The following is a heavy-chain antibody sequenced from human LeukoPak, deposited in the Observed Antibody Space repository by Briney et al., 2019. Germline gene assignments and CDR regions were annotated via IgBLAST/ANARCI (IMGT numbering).Heavy chain of an antibody. Sequence: ASVKVSCKASGYTFTXYXXHWVRQAPGQRLEWMXWXXXXXXXTXXXXXFXXXXXXXRXXSASTAYMELSSLRSEDTAVYYCAREELLGAFDIWGQGTMVTVSS. CDR2: XXXXXXXT. J-gene: IGHJ3*02. CDR1: GYTFTXYX. D-gene: IGHD1-26*01. V-gene: IGHV1-3*01. CDR3: AREELLGAFDI.